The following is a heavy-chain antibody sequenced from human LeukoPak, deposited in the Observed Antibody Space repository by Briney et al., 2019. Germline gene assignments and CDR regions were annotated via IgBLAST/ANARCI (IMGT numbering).Heavy chain of an antibody. J-gene: IGHJ3*02. Sequence: SETLSLTCTVSGGSISSYYWSWIRQPPGKGLEWIGYIYYSGSTNYNPSLKSRVTISVDTSKNQFSLKLSSVTAADTAVYYCARDTSICSGGSCYYLRAFDIWGQGTMVTVSS. CDR3: ARDTSICSGGSCYYLRAFDI. V-gene: IGHV4-59*01. CDR1: GGSISSYY. CDR2: IYYSGST. D-gene: IGHD2-15*01.